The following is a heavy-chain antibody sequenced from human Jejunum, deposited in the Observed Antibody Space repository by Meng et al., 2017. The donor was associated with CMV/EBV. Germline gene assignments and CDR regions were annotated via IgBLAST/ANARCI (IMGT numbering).Heavy chain of an antibody. CDR1: GFTISTYW. CDR3: VRVVATEDY. V-gene: IGHV3-7*01. CDR2: IKKDGTEM. Sequence: SCAVSGFTISTYWMDWVRQAPGKEPEWVANIKKDGTEMYYADSVKGRFTISRDNAKNSLYLQMNSLGVDDTAVYYCVRVVATEDYWGQGTLVTVSS. J-gene: IGHJ4*02. D-gene: IGHD5-12*01.